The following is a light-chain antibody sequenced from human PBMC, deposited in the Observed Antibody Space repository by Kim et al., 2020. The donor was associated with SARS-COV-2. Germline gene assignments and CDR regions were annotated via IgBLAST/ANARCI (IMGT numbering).Light chain of an antibody. CDR2: DDS. CDR3: QVRDSSSDHVV. Sequence: SYELTQPPSVSVAPGKTARITWGGNNIGSKSVHWYQQKPGQAPVLVVYDDSDRPSGIPERFSGSNSGNTATLTISRVEAGDEADYYCQVRDSSSDHVVFGGGTRLTVL. J-gene: IGLJ2*01. CDR1: NIGSKS. V-gene: IGLV3-21*03.